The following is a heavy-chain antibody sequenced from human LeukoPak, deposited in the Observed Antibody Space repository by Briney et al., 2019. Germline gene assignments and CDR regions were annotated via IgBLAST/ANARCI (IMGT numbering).Heavy chain of an antibody. D-gene: IGHD4-17*01. V-gene: IGHV3-30*18. CDR3: AKGGYGDHYYYYGMDV. J-gene: IGHJ6*02. CDR1: GFTFSSYG. CDR2: ISYDGSNK. Sequence: PGGSLRLSCAASGFTFSSYGMHWVRQAPGKGLEWVAVISYDGSNKYYADSVKGRFTISRDNSKNTLYLQTNSLRAEDTAVYYCAKGGYGDHYYYYGMDVWGQGTTVTVSS.